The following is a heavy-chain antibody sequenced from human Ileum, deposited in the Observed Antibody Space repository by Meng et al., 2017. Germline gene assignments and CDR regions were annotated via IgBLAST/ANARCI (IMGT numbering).Heavy chain of an antibody. V-gene: IGHV3-49*04. Sequence: GESLKISCTASGFTFGDYAMSWVRQAPGKGLEWVGFIRSKAYGGTTEYAASVKGRFTISRDDSKSIAYLQMNSLKTEDTAVYYCTRDLSRIAAAGGGYYYYYGMDVWGQGTTVTVSS. J-gene: IGHJ6*02. CDR2: IRSKAYGGTT. D-gene: IGHD6-13*01. CDR3: TRDLSRIAAAGGGYYYYYGMDV. CDR1: GFTFGDYA.